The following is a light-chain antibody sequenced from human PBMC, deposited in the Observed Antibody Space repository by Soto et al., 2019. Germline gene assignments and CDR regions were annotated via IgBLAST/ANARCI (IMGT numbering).Light chain of an antibody. J-gene: IGKJ1*01. Sequence: EIVMTQSPGTLSVSPGERATLSCRASQSVSSNLAWYQQKPGQAPRLLIYGASTRATGIPARFSGSGSGTEFTLTISSLQSEDFAVYHCQQYNNWPPTFGQGTKVDIK. CDR2: GAS. CDR1: QSVSSN. V-gene: IGKV3-15*01. CDR3: QQYNNWPPT.